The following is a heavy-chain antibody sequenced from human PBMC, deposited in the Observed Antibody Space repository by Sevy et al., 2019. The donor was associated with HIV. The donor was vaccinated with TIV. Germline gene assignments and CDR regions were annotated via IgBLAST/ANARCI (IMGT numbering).Heavy chain of an antibody. CDR1: GYNFASYG. V-gene: IGHV1-18*01. Sequence: ASVKVSCKASGYNFASYGFTWVRQAPGKGLEWMGWIGVYNGNANPAQKFQGRVTMTTDTSTSTAYMELSSLRSDDTAVYYCARVPTYYYGSRTYFDYWGQGTLVTVSS. CDR2: IGVYNGNA. D-gene: IGHD3-10*01. CDR3: ARVPTYYYGSRTYFDY. J-gene: IGHJ4*02.